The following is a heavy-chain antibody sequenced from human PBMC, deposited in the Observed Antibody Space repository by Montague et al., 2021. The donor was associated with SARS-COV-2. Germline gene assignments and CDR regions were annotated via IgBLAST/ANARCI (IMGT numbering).Heavy chain of an antibody. J-gene: IGHJ4*02. V-gene: IGHV4-34*01. CDR3: ARDAAVAGIDY. CDR2: INHSGST. Sequence: SETLSLTCAVYGGSFSGYYWSWIRQPPGKELEWIGEINHSGSTNYNPSLKSRVTISVDTSKNQFSLKLSSVTAADTAVYYCARDAAVAGIDYGGQGTLVTVSS. CDR1: GGSFSGYY. D-gene: IGHD6-19*01.